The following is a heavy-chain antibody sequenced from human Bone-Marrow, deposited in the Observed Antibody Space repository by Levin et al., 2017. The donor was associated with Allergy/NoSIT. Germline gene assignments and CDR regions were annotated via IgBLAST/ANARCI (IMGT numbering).Heavy chain of an antibody. Sequence: NAGGSLRLSCTVSGGSVSSSSYYWGWIRQPPGKGLEWIGSIYYSGSTYYNPSLKSRVTISVDTSKNQFSLKLSSVTAADTAVYYCARYGSGSYWRIDYWGQGTLVTVSS. J-gene: IGHJ4*02. CDR3: ARYGSGSYWRIDY. CDR1: GGSVSSSSYY. CDR2: IYYSGST. V-gene: IGHV4-39*01. D-gene: IGHD3-10*01.